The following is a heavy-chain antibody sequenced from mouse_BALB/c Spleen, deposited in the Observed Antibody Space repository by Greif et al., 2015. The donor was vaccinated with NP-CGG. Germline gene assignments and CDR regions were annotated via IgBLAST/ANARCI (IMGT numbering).Heavy chain of an antibody. CDR2: ISCYNGAT. V-gene: IGHV1S34*01. Sequence: LVKTGASVKISCKASGYSFTGYYMHWVKQSHGKSLEWIGYISCYNGATSYNQKFKGKATFTVDTSSSTAYMQFNSLTSEDSAVYYCAKGSGLQGWFAYWGQGTLVTVSA. CDR1: GYSFTGYY. CDR3: AKGSGLQGWFAY. J-gene: IGHJ3*01. D-gene: IGHD3-1*01.